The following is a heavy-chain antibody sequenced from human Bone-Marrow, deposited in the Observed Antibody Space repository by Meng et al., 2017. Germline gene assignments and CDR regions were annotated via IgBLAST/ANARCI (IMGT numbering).Heavy chain of an antibody. Sequence: GESLKISCAASGFTFINAWMSWVRQAPGKGLEWVAVISYDGSNKYYADSVKGRFTISRDNSKNTLYLQMNSLRAEDTAVYYCAREINAPSPPAGAGSGSYYHYYYYGMDVWGQGTTVTVSS. J-gene: IGHJ6*02. V-gene: IGHV3-30*03. CDR3: AREINAPSPPAGAGSGSYYHYYYYGMDV. CDR1: GFTFINAW. CDR2: ISYDGSNK. D-gene: IGHD3-10*01.